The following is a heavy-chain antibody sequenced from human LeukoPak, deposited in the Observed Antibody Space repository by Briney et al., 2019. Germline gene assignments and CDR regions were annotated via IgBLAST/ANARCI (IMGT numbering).Heavy chain of an antibody. V-gene: IGHV4-59*01. D-gene: IGHD4-11*01. CDR2: IYYSGSA. J-gene: IGHJ6*03. CDR3: ARATVTLYYYYMDV. Sequence: SGTLSLSSAVSLGSIRSFYWSWVRHPPAQGQEWSGYIYYSGSAHYNPSLKSRVTISVDTSKNQFSLKLSSVTAADTAVYYCARATVTLYYYYMDVWGKGTTVTVSS. CDR1: LGSIRSFY.